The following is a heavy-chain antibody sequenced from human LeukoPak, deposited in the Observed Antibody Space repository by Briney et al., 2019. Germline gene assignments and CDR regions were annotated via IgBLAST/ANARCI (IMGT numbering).Heavy chain of an antibody. Sequence: GGSLRLSCEASGFTFSSYWMSWVRQAPGKGLEWVANIKQDGSEKYYVDSVKGRFTISRDNAKNSLYLQMNSLRAEDTAVYYCARDYYGSGSYLGYYYYYYMDVWGKGTTVTVSS. CDR2: IKQDGSEK. J-gene: IGHJ6*03. CDR3: ARDYYGSGSYLGYYYYYYMDV. V-gene: IGHV3-7*01. D-gene: IGHD3-10*01. CDR1: GFTFSSYW.